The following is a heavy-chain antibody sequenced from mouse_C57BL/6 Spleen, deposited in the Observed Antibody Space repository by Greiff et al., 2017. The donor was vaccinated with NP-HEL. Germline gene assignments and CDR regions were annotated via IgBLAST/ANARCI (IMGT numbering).Heavy chain of an antibody. J-gene: IGHJ4*01. D-gene: IGHD6-5*01. Sequence: QVQLQQPGAELVMPGASVKLSRKASGYTFTSYWMHWVKQRPGQGLEWIGEIDPSDSYTNYNQKFKGKSTLTVDKSSSTAYMQLSSLTSEDSAVYYCARRSYARAMDYWGQGTSVTVSS. CDR1: GYTFTSYW. CDR3: ARRSYARAMDY. V-gene: IGHV1-69*01. CDR2: IDPSDSYT.